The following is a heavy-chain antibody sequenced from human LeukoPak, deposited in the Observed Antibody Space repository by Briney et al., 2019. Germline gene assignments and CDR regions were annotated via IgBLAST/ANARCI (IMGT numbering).Heavy chain of an antibody. CDR1: GFTFGDYA. Sequence: GGSLRLSCTASGFTFGDYAMSWFRQAPGKGLEWVSVISSGGNTYYTDSVKGRFTISRDNSKNTLYLQMSSLRVEDTAVYYCARNDRGAFDIWGQGTMVTVSS. J-gene: IGHJ3*02. CDR2: ISSGGNT. V-gene: IGHV3-53*01. CDR3: ARNDRGAFDI. D-gene: IGHD3-22*01.